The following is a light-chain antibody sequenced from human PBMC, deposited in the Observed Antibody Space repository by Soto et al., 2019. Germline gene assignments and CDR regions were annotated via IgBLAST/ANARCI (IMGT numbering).Light chain of an antibody. CDR1: QSVSSN. Sequence: EIVMTQYPATLSVSPGERATLSCRASQSVSSNLAWYQQKPGQAPRLLIYGASTRATGIPARFSGSGSGTEFTLTISSLQSEDFAVYYCQQYNNWPITFGQGTRLET. CDR2: GAS. V-gene: IGKV3-15*01. J-gene: IGKJ5*01. CDR3: QQYNNWPIT.